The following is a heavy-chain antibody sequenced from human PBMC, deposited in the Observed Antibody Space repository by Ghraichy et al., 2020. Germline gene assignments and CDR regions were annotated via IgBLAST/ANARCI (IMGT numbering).Heavy chain of an antibody. V-gene: IGHV3-66*01. CDR1: GFTVSTKY. Sequence: GGSLRLSCAASGFTVSTKYMSWVRQAPGKGLEWVSVLFGGGSTYYADSVKGRVTISRDSSKNTLYLHMNGLITEDSAVYYCARGIDGAYSPGDYWGQGTLVTVSS. D-gene: IGHD1-26*01. J-gene: IGHJ4*02. CDR3: ARGIDGAYSPGDY. CDR2: LFGGGST.